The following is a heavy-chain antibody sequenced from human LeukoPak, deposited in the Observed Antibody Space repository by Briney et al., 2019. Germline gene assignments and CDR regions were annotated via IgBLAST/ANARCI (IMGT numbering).Heavy chain of an antibody. CDR2: IIPIFGTA. V-gene: IGHV1-69*05. CDR3: ARVPVEQYYSGYDRDAFDI. D-gene: IGHD5-12*01. J-gene: IGHJ3*02. Sequence: GSSVKVSCKASGGTFSSYAISWVRQAPGQGLEWMGRIIPIFGTANYAQKFQGRVTITTDESTSTAYMELSSLSSEDTAVYYCARVPVEQYYSGYDRDAFDIWGQGTMVTVSS. CDR1: GGTFSSYA.